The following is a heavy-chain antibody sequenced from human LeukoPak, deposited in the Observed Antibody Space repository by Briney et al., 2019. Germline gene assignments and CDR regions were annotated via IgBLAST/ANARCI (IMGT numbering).Heavy chain of an antibody. CDR2: IYYSGST. Sequence: SETLSLTCTVSGGSISSYYWSWIRQPPGKGLEWIGYIYYSGSTNYNPSLKSRVTISVDTSKNQFSLKLSSVTAADTAVYYCAGEVAPDDNWFDSWGQGTLVTVSS. CDR1: GGSISSYY. V-gene: IGHV4-59*08. D-gene: IGHD2-15*01. CDR3: AGEVAPDDNWFDS. J-gene: IGHJ5*01.